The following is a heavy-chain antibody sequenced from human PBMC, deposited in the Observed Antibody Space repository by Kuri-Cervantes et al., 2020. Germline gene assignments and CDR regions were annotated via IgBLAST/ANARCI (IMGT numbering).Heavy chain of an antibody. Sequence: GSLRLSCAVYGGSFSGYYWSWIRQPPGKGLEWIGEINHSGSTNYNPSLKSRVTISVDTSKNQFSLKLSSVTAADTAVYYCARGHELLWFGEPIWGDAFDIWGQGTMVTVSS. CDR3: ARGHELLWFGEPIWGDAFDI. CDR2: INHSGST. V-gene: IGHV4-34*01. CDR1: GGSFSGYY. D-gene: IGHD3-10*01. J-gene: IGHJ3*02.